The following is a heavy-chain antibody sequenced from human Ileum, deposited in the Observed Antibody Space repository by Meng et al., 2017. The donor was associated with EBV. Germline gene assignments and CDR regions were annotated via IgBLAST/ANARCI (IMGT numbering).Heavy chain of an antibody. CDR2: FVNYRDT. J-gene: IGHJ4*02. CDR3: VKGTPGRSYCDY. CDR1: PYAFGTYG. Sequence: QVLLLQSGPEVKKPGASVRVSCKASPYAFGTYGISWVRQAPGLGLEWMGWFVNYRDTYPAPKFQDRVTMTTDTHTNTVIMELRSLTSDDTAVYYCVKGTPGRSYCDYWGQGTRVTVSS. V-gene: IGHV1-18*01. D-gene: IGHD3-10*01.